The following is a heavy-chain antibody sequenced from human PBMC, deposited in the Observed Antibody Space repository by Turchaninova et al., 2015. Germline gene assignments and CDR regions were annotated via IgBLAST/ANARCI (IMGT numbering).Heavy chain of an antibody. CDR1: GCSISSSSYY. V-gene: IGHV4-39*07. J-gene: IGHJ4*02. D-gene: IGHD1-7*01. Sequence: QLQLQESGPGLVKPSETLSLTCTVSGCSISSSSYYWGWFRQPPGKGLEWIGSIYYLGRPYSNPSLKSRCTITVNTSKNQFSLKLSSVTAADTAVYYCARRTIAPGSGSFDYWGQGTLVTVSS. CDR2: IYYLGRP. CDR3: ARRTIAPGSGSFDY.